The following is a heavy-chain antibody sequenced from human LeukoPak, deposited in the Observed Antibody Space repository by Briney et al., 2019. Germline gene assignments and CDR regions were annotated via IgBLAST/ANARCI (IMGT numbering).Heavy chain of an antibody. Sequence: GRSLRLSCTASGFTFGDYAMSWFRQAPGKGLEWVSFIRDKAYGGTTEYAASVKGRFTISRDDSKSIAYLQMNSLKTEDTAVYYCARRAGAYSHPYDYWGQGTLVTVSS. J-gene: IGHJ4*02. CDR1: GFTFGDYA. V-gene: IGHV3-49*03. CDR3: ARRAGAYSHPYDY. CDR2: IRDKAYGGTT. D-gene: IGHD4/OR15-4a*01.